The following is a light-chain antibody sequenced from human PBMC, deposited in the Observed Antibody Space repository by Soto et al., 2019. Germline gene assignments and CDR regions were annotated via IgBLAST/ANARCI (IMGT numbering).Light chain of an antibody. V-gene: IGKV3-11*01. CDR3: QQRSDWPST. J-gene: IGKJ4*01. CDR2: DAS. Sequence: EIVLTQSPATLSLSPGDRATLSCRASQSVGSYLGWYQQRPGQAPRLLIYDASNRATGIPARFSGSGSGTNLTLTTSSLEPEDFGVYYCQQRSDWPSTFGGGTKVEIK. CDR1: QSVGSY.